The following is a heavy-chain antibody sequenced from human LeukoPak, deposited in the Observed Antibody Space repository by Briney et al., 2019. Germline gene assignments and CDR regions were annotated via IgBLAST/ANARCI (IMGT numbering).Heavy chain of an antibody. J-gene: IGHJ4*02. CDR1: GYTFTGYY. Sequence: GASVKVSCKASGYTFTGYYMHWVRQAPGQGLEWMGRINPNSGGTNYAQKFQGRVTMTRDTPISTAYMELSRLRSDDTAVYYCARDRDDFWSGYLDYWGQGTLVTVSS. CDR3: ARDRDDFWSGYLDY. D-gene: IGHD3-3*01. V-gene: IGHV1-2*06. CDR2: INPNSGGT.